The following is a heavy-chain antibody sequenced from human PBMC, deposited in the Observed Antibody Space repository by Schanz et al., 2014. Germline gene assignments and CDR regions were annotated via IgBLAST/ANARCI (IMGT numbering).Heavy chain of an antibody. D-gene: IGHD2-21*01. J-gene: IGHJ1*01. Sequence: GQLVESGGGVVQPGGSLRLSCAASGFTFSSYCINWVRQAPGKGLEWVANINQDGSEKYYVDSVKGRFTISRDNTRNSLYLQMNSLRVDDTAVYYCAREFVNWGQGTLVTVSS. CDR2: INQDGSEK. CDR1: GFTFSSYC. V-gene: IGHV3-7*03. CDR3: AREFVN.